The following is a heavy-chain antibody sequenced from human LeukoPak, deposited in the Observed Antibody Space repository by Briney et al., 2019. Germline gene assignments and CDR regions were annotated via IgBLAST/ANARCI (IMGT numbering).Heavy chain of an antibody. Sequence: GASVKVSCKASGGTFSSYAISWVRQAPGQGLEWMGGIIPIFGTANYAQKFQGRVTITADESTSTAYMELSSLRSEDTAVYYCARDLKDTAMPDYNWFDPWGQGTLVTVSS. V-gene: IGHV1-69*13. CDR1: GGTFSSYA. CDR3: ARDLKDTAMPDYNWFDP. J-gene: IGHJ5*02. CDR2: IIPIFGTA. D-gene: IGHD5-18*01.